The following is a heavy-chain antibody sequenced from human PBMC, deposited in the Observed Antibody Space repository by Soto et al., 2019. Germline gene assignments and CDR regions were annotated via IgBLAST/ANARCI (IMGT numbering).Heavy chain of an antibody. D-gene: IGHD3-16*01. Sequence: ASVEVSCKASGYTFTAYYIHWVRQAPGQGLERMGWINPNSGGTHYAQKFQGRVTMTGETSLSTAYMELTSLRSDDTAVYYCARTNIRGKYFYSLDVWGQGTTVTVSS. CDR1: GYTFTAYY. CDR3: ARTNIRGKYFYSLDV. CDR2: INPNSGGT. J-gene: IGHJ6*02. V-gene: IGHV1-2*02.